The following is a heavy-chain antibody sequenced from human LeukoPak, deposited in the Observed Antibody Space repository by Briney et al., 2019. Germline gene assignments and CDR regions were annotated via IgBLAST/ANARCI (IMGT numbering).Heavy chain of an antibody. CDR1: GFTFSNYA. V-gene: IGHV3-21*01. CDR2: ISSSSSYI. Sequence: GGSLRLSCAASGFTFSNYAMNWVRQAPGKGLEWASSISSSSSYIYYADSVKGRFTISRDNAKNSLYLQMNSLRAEDTAVYYCARDQLYGDYDYWGQGTLVTVSS. J-gene: IGHJ4*02. CDR3: ARDQLYGDYDY. D-gene: IGHD4-17*01.